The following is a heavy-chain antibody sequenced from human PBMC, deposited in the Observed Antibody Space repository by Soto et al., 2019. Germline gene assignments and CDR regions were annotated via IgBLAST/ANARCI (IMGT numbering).Heavy chain of an antibody. Sequence: EVQLVESGGGLVQPGGSLRLSCAASGFTFSSYSMNWVRQAPGKGLEWVSYISTSSSTIYYADSVKGRFTISRDNAKNSLYLQMNSLRAEDTAVYYCARDLWGVGVPGPWGQGNLVTVSS. CDR1: GFTFSSYS. CDR2: ISTSSSTI. V-gene: IGHV3-48*01. J-gene: IGHJ5*02. D-gene: IGHD3-16*01. CDR3: ARDLWGVGVPGP.